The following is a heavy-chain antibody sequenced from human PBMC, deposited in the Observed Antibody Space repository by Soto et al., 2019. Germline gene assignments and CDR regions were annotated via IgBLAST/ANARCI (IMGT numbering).Heavy chain of an antibody. V-gene: IGHV3-30*18. CDR3: AKDSRRWLQLFSFDY. J-gene: IGHJ4*02. D-gene: IGHD5-12*01. CDR1: GFIFSSYA. Sequence: GGSLRLSCVASGFIFSSYAMHWVRQAPGKGLEWVAVISYDGNNKYYADSVKGRFTISRDNSKNTLYLQMNSLRAEDAAVYYCAKDSRRWLQLFSFDYWGQGTLVTVSS. CDR2: ISYDGNNK.